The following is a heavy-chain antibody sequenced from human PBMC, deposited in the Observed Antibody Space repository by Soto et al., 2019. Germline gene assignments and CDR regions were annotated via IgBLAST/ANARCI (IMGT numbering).Heavy chain of an antibody. CDR1: GGSISSSSYY. V-gene: IGHV4-39*01. D-gene: IGHD4-17*01. Sequence: SETLSLTCTVSGGSISSSSYYWGWIRQPPGKGLEWIGSIYYSGSTYYNPSLKSRVTISVDTSKNQFSLKLCSVTAADTAVYYCARDYGGNPPFDYWGQGALVTVSS. CDR3: ARDYGGNPPFDY. J-gene: IGHJ4*02. CDR2: IYYSGST.